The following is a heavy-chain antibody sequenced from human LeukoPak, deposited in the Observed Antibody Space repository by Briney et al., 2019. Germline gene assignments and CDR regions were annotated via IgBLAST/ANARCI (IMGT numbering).Heavy chain of an antibody. CDR3: AKDASPSTYYYGSGSSGFDY. D-gene: IGHD3-10*01. CDR2: IWYDGSNK. Sequence: GGSLRLSCAASGFTVSSYGMHWVRQAPGKGLEWVAVIWYDGSNKYYADSVKGRFTISRDNSKNTLYLQMNSLRAEDTAVYYCAKDASPSTYYYGSGSSGFDYWAQGTLVTVSS. J-gene: IGHJ4*02. CDR1: GFTVSSYG. V-gene: IGHV3-33*06.